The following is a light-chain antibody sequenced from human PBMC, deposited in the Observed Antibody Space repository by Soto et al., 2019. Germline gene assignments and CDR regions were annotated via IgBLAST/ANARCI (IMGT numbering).Light chain of an antibody. J-gene: IGKJ1*01. Sequence: DIQMTQSPSTLSAAGGDRLTMTCRASQSISNWLAWYQQKPGKAPKLLIYDASSLESGVPSRFSGGGFGTEFTLTISSLQTDDFATYYCQQYNSYSTFGQGTKVDIK. CDR1: QSISNW. CDR3: QQYNSYST. CDR2: DAS. V-gene: IGKV1-5*01.